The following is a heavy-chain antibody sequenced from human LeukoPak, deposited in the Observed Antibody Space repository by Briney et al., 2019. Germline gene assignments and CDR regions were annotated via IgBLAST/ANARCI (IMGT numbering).Heavy chain of an antibody. CDR2: IYTSGST. CDR3: ARDGAPYYYDSSGYYFDY. D-gene: IGHD3-22*01. Sequence: SETLSLTCTVSGGSISSYYWSWIRRPAGKGLEWNGRIYTSGSTNYNPSLKSRVTMSVDTSKNQFSLKLSSVTPADTAVYYCARDGAPYYYDSSGYYFDYWGQGTLVTVSS. V-gene: IGHV4-4*07. CDR1: GGSISSYY. J-gene: IGHJ4*02.